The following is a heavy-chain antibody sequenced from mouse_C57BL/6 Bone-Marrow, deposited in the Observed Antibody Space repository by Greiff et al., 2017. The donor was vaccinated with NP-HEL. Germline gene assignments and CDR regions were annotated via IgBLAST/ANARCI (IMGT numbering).Heavy chain of an antibody. Sequence: VQLQQSGPVLVKPGASVKMSCKASGYTFTDYYMNWVKQSHGKSLEWIGVINPYNGGTSYNQKFKGKATLTVDKSSSKAYMELNSLTSEDSAVYYCARSDYDDAWFAYWGQGTLVTVSA. J-gene: IGHJ3*01. V-gene: IGHV1-19*01. CDR3: ARSDYDDAWFAY. CDR2: INPYNGGT. CDR1: GYTFTDYY. D-gene: IGHD2-4*01.